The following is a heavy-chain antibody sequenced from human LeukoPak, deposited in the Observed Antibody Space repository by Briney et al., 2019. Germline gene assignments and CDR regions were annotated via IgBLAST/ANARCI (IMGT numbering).Heavy chain of an antibody. J-gene: IGHJ6*04. CDR2: IKSEGEGATT. Sequence: SGGSLRLSCVSSGFTIGTAWMSWVRQAPGKGLEWLGHIKSEGEGATTDYAAPAKGRFAISRDDSKNMIYLQMSSLKIDDTAIYYCIAHFPYFYGFDVRGIGTTVTVSS. CDR1: GFTIGTAW. V-gene: IGHV3-15*01. D-gene: IGHD3-3*02. CDR3: IAHFPYFYGFDV.